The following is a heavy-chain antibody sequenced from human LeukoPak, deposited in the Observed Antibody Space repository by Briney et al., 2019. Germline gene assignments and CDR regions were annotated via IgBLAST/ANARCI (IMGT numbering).Heavy chain of an antibody. D-gene: IGHD3-10*01. Sequence: SETLSLTCAVSGGSISSGGYFWSWIRQPLGKGLEWIGYIYHSGSTYYNPSLKSRVTISVDRSKNQFSLKLSSVTAADTAVYYCASANGELDYWGQGTLVTVSS. CDR3: ASANGELDY. J-gene: IGHJ4*02. CDR1: GGSISSGGYF. V-gene: IGHV4-30-2*01. CDR2: IYHSGST.